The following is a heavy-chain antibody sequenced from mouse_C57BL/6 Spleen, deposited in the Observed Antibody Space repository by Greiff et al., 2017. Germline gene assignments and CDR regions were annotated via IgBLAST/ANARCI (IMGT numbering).Heavy chain of an antibody. CDR3: TRSPTTVVARGWYFDV. CDR1: GYTFTSYW. CDR2: IYPGNSDT. V-gene: IGHV1-5*01. D-gene: IGHD1-1*01. J-gene: IGHJ1*03. Sequence: DVQLQESGTVLARPGASVKMSCKTSGYTFTSYWMHWVKQRPGQGLEWIGAIYPGNSDTSYNQKFKGKAKLTAVTSASTAYMELSSLTNEDSAVYYCTRSPTTVVARGWYFDVWGTGTTVTVSS.